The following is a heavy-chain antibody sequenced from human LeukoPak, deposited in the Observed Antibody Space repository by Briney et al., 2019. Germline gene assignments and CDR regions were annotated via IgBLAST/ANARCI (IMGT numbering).Heavy chain of an antibody. Sequence: GGSLRLSCEASGFTFSSYAMSWVRQAPGKGLEWVSAISGSGGSTYYADSLKGRVTISRDNSKNTLYLQMNSLRAEDTAVYYGAKSGYCRGGSCDAGWCDPWGQGTLVTVSS. J-gene: IGHJ5*02. CDR1: GFTFSSYA. CDR3: AKSGYCRGGSCDAGWCDP. CDR2: ISGSGGST. V-gene: IGHV3-23*01. D-gene: IGHD2-15*01.